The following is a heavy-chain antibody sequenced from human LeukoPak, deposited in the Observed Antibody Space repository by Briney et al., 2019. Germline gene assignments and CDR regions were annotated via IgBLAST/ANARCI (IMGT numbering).Heavy chain of an antibody. CDR2: VFHSGTT. V-gene: IGHV4-59*08. CDR1: GDSLTSHF. J-gene: IGHJ3*02. Sequence: SETLSLTCNVSGDSLTSHFWSWIRHTPGKGLEWIGYVFHSGTTNYSPSLKSRVTISLDTSKKQFYLRLASVTAADTALYYCARRMATVTDAFDIWGRGTMVSVSS. D-gene: IGHD5-24*01. CDR3: ARRMATVTDAFDI.